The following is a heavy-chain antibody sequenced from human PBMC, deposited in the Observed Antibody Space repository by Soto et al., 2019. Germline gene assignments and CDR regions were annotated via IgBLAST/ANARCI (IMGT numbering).Heavy chain of an antibody. D-gene: IGHD2-15*01. CDR2: IKQDGSEK. CDR3: ARDGSDIVVVVGAFDI. CDR1: GFTFSSYW. Sequence: GGSLRLSCAASGFTFSSYWMSWVRQAPGKGLEWVANIKQDGSEKYYVDSVKGRFTISRDNAKNSLYLQMNSLRAEDTAVYYCARDGSDIVVVVGAFDIWGQGTMVTVSS. V-gene: IGHV3-7*01. J-gene: IGHJ3*02.